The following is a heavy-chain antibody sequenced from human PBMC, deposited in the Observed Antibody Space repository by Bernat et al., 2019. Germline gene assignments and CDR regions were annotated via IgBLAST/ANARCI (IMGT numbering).Heavy chain of an antibody. D-gene: IGHD1-7*01. CDR2: IRYDGSNK. Sequence: QVQLVESGGGVVQPGGSLRLSCAASGFTFSSYGMHWVRQAPGKGLEWVAFIRYDGSNKYYADSVKGRFTISRDNSKNTLYLQMNSLRAEDTAVYYCAKNYKHIFAYNDYWGQGTLVTVSS. CDR1: GFTFSSYG. J-gene: IGHJ4*02. CDR3: AKNYKHIFAYNDY. V-gene: IGHV3-30*02.